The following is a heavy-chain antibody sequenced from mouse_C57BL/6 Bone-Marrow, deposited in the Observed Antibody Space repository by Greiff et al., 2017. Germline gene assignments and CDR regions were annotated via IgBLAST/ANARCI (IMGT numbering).Heavy chain of an antibody. V-gene: IGHV14-4*01. CDR1: GFNIKDDY. CDR2: IDPENGDT. CDR3: TTRQLDHYDSRVY. D-gene: IGHD6-1*02. Sequence: EVKLVESGAELVRPGASVKLSCTASGFNIKDDYMHWVKQRPEQGLEWIGWIDPENGDTEYASKFQGKATITADTSSNTAYLQLSSLTSEDTAVYYCTTRQLDHYDSRVYWGQGTSVTVSS. J-gene: IGHJ4*01.